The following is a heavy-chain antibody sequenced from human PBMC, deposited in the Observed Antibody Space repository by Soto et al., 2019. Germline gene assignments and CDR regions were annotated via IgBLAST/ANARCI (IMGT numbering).Heavy chain of an antibody. CDR2: IYYVGTT. D-gene: IGHD1-1*01. CDR1: GGSISNGIYY. J-gene: IGHJ5*02. CDR3: AKNETTRPWCNP. V-gene: IGHV4-31*03. Sequence: QVQLQESGPGLVKPSQTLSLICTVSGGSISNGIYYWSWIRHHPGKGLEWIGNIYYVGTTSYNPSLKSRVTISIDRSKNQFSLTLNSVTAADTAVYYCAKNETTRPWCNPWGQGTRVTVSS.